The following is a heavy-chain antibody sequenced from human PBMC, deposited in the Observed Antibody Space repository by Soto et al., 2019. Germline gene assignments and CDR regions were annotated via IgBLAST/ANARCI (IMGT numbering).Heavy chain of an antibody. CDR3: ARTSARALRAYFQS. Sequence: ASVKVSCKASGYTFTSYWMHWVRQAPGQGLEWLGVINPSGGSITYAEKFQGRVSMTRDTSTSTVYMELSSLRSDDTAVYYCARTSARALRAYFQSWGQGTLVNVS. V-gene: IGHV1-46*01. CDR1: GYTFTSYW. J-gene: IGHJ4*02. CDR2: INPSGGSI.